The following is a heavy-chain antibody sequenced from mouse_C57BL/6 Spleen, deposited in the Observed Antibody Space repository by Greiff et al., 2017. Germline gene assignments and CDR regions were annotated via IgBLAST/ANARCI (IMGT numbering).Heavy chain of an antibody. V-gene: IGHV5-9-1*02. D-gene: IGHD2-4*01. CDR3: TRDSLYDYDEEDYAMDY. Sequence: EVKVEESGEGLVKPGGSLKLSCAASGFTFSSYAMSWVRQTPEKRLEWVAYISSGGDYTYYADTVKGRFTISRDNARNTLYLQMSSLKSEDTAMYYCTRDSLYDYDEEDYAMDYWGQGTSVTVSS. CDR2: ISSGGDYT. J-gene: IGHJ4*01. CDR1: GFTFSSYA.